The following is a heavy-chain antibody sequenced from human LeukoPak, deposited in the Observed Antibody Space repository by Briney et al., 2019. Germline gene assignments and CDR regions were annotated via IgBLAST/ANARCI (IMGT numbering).Heavy chain of an antibody. CDR2: IYYSGST. V-gene: IGHV4-31*03. CDR1: GGSISSGGYF. J-gene: IGHJ3*02. D-gene: IGHD2-2*01. Sequence: SETLSLTCTVSGGSISSGGYFWSSIRQHPGKGLERIGYIYYSGSTYYNPSLKSRVTISVDTSNNKFSMKLSSVAAADTAVYYCATGEYQLLGGSGAFDIWGQGTMVTVSS. CDR3: ATGEYQLLGGSGAFDI.